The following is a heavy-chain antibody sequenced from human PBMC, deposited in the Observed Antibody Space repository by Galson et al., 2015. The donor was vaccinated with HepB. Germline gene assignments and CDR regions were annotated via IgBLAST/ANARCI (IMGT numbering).Heavy chain of an antibody. V-gene: IGHV3-15*07. D-gene: IGHD3-10*01. Sequence: SLRLSCAASGFTFSNAWMNWVRQAPGKGLEWVGRIKSKTDGGTTDYAAPVKGRFTISRDDSKNTLYLQMNSLKTEDTAVYYCTTDVIWWAMVRGVILRDYWGQGTLVTVSS. J-gene: IGHJ4*02. CDR3: TTDVIWWAMVRGVILRDY. CDR1: GFTFSNAW. CDR2: IKSKTDGGTT.